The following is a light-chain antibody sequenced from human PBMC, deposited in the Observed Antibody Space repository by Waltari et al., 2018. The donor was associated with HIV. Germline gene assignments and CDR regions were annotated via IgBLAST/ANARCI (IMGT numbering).Light chain of an antibody. CDR3: QQRTNWHT. J-gene: IGKJ2*01. CDR1: QNIWRY. V-gene: IGKV3-11*01. Sequence: EVELTQSPATLSLSPGERATLSCRASQNIWRYLAWYQQKPGQPPRLLVYDGSNRATGIPARFSGSGSGTDFTLTIDSLEPEDFAVYFCQQRTNWHTFGQGTRLEI. CDR2: DGS.